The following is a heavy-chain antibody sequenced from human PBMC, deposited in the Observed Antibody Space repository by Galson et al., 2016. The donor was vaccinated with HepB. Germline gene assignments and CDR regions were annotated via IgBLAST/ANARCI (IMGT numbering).Heavy chain of an antibody. J-gene: IGHJ5*02. CDR3: ARETLGYCGGDCYSGGCFDP. CDR1: GFSLSSSGVG. V-gene: IGHV2-5*02. CDR2: IYWDDDK. D-gene: IGHD2-21*02. Sequence: PALVKPTQTLTLTCTFSGFSLSSSGVGVGWIRQPPGEALEWLALIYWDDDKRYSPSLKSRLTITKDTSKNQVVLTMTNMDPVDTATYYCARETLGYCGGDCYSGGCFDPWGQGTLVTVSS.